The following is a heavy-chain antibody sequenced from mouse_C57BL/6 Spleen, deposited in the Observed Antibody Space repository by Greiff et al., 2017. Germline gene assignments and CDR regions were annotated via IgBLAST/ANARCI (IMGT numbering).Heavy chain of an antibody. CDR3: ASFGTSFAY. J-gene: IGHJ3*01. Sequence: QVQLQQSGAELVRPGASVKLSCKASGYTFPDYYINWVKQRPGQGLEWIARIYPGSGNTYYNEKFKGKATLTEDKSSSTAYMQLISLTSEDSAVYFCASFGTSFAYWGQGTLVTVSA. CDR1: GYTFPDYY. D-gene: IGHD4-1*01. V-gene: IGHV1-76*01. CDR2: IYPGSGNT.